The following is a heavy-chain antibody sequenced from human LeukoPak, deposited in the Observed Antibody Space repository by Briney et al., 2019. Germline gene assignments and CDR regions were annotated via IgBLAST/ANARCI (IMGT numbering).Heavy chain of an antibody. V-gene: IGHV4-39*07. J-gene: IGHJ5*02. Sequence: PSETLSLTCTVSGGSISSSSYYWGWIRQPPGKGLEWIGSIYYSGSTYYNPSLKSRVTISVDTSKNQFSLKLSSVTAEDTAVYYCARAAGWLDPWGQGTLVIVSS. CDR3: ARAAGWLDP. CDR1: GGSISSSSYY. D-gene: IGHD6-13*01. CDR2: IYYSGST.